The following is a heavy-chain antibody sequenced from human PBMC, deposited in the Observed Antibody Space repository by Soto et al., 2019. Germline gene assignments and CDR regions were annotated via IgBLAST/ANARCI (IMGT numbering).Heavy chain of an antibody. Sequence: EVQLVESGGGLVQPGGSLRLSCEASGFSISDCSMNWVRRAPGKGLEWISYISTNNDAIYYADSVKGRFTISRDNAKNARYLQMNSLRAEDTALYYCASVLGSRRSGTYPSYWGQGTLVTVSS. V-gene: IGHV3-48*01. D-gene: IGHD3-10*01. CDR3: ASVLGSRRSGTYPSY. CDR2: ISTNNDAI. J-gene: IGHJ4*02. CDR1: GFSISDCS.